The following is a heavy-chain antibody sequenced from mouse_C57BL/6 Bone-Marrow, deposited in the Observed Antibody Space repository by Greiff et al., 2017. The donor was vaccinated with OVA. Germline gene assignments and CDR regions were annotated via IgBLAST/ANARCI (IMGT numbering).Heavy chain of an antibody. V-gene: IGHV1-59*01. CDR1: GYTFTSYW. J-gene: IGHJ2*01. CDR3: ARGGERIYFDY. Sequence: VQLQQPGAELVRPGTSVKLSCKASGYTFTSYWMHWVKQRPGQGLEWIGVIDPSDSYTNYNQKFKGKATLTVDTSSSTAYMQLSSLTSEDSAVYYCARGGERIYFDYWGQGTTLTVSS. CDR2: IDPSDSYT.